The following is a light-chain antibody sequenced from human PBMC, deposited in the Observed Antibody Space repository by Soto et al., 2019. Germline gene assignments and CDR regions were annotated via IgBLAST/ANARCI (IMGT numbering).Light chain of an antibody. Sequence: IQMTQSPSTLSASVGDRVTITCRASQSISSYLNWYQQRPGKAPKLLIYAASSLQSAVPSRFSGSESGTDFTLTISSLQPEDFATYYCQQSYSTPWTFGQGTKVDIK. V-gene: IGKV1-39*01. J-gene: IGKJ1*01. CDR3: QQSYSTPWT. CDR1: QSISSY. CDR2: AAS.